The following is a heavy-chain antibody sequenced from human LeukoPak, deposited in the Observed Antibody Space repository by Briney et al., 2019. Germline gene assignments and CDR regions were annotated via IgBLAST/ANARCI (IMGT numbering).Heavy chain of an antibody. CDR2: IYYSGST. Sequence: SETLSLTCTVSGGSISSYYWSWIRQPPGKGLEWIGYIYYSGSTNYNPSLKSRVTISVDTSKNQFSLKLNSVTAAGTAVYYCARDRGYSGYDFQYYYYYGMDVWGQGTTVTVSS. J-gene: IGHJ6*02. V-gene: IGHV4-59*01. CDR3: ARDRGYSGYDFQYYYYYGMDV. D-gene: IGHD5-12*01. CDR1: GGSISSYY.